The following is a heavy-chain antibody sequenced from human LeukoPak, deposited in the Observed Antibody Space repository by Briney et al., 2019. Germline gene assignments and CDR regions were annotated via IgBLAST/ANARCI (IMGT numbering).Heavy chain of an antibody. CDR1: GYSFTSYW. CDR2: IRPMNSDV. Sequence: GESLKISCKGSGYSFTSYWVAWVRQLPGKGLEWMGIIRPMNSDVRYSPSFQGQVAISADRSINTAYLQWSSLTASDTAMYYCASRPFETTVVPWDFYWGQGTQVTVSS. J-gene: IGHJ4*02. D-gene: IGHD4-17*01. V-gene: IGHV5-51*01. CDR3: ASRPFETTVVPWDFY.